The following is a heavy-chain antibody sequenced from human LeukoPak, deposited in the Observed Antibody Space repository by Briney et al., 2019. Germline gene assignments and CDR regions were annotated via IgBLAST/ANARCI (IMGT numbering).Heavy chain of an antibody. Sequence: GASVTVSCKASGYAFTGYYMYWVRQAPGPRLEWLGWINPNSGGTNYAQKFQGRVTMTRDTSISTAYMELSRLRSDDTAVYYCAKTKITGRAFDIWGQGTMVTVSS. D-gene: IGHD1-20*01. CDR1: GYAFTGYY. CDR2: INPNSGGT. V-gene: IGHV1-2*02. CDR3: AKTKITGRAFDI. J-gene: IGHJ3*02.